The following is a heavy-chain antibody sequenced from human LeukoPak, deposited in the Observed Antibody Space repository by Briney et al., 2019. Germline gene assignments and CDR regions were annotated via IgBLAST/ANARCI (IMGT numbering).Heavy chain of an antibody. CDR2: IIPIFGTA. CDR1: GYTFTSYG. CDR3: AIGSSGYLDY. J-gene: IGHJ4*02. V-gene: IGHV1-69*13. Sequence: ASVKVSCKASGYTFTSYGISWVRQAPGQGLEWMGGIIPIFGTANYAQKFQGRVTITADESTSTAYMELSSLRSEDTAVYYCAIGSSGYLDYWGQGTLVTVSS. D-gene: IGHD3-22*01.